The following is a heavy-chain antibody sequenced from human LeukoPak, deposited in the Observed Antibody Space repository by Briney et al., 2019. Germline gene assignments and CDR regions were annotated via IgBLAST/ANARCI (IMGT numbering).Heavy chain of an antibody. CDR1: GFIFSNYA. Sequence: PGASLRISCVASGFIFSNYAMSWVRQAPGLGLEWVSAIGGRDGGTYYADSVKGRFTVSRDDPKNTLYLQMNTLRAEDTAVYYCAKWGDYDILTGYYDSDYWGQGTLVTVSS. D-gene: IGHD3-9*01. V-gene: IGHV3-23*01. CDR2: IGGRDGGT. J-gene: IGHJ4*02. CDR3: AKWGDYDILTGYYDSDY.